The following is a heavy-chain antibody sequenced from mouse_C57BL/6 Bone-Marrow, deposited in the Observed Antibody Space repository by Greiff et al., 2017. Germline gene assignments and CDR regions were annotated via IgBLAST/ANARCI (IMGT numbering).Heavy chain of an antibody. J-gene: IGHJ4*01. Sequence: EVQLQQSGPVLVKPGASVKMSCKASGYTFTDYYMNWVKQSHGKSLEWIGVINPYNGGTSYNQKFKGKATLTVDKSSSTAYMELNSLTSEDSAVYYCARGATEVAPYAMDYWGQGTSVTVSS. CDR3: ARGATEVAPYAMDY. CDR1: GYTFTDYY. V-gene: IGHV1-19*01. D-gene: IGHD1-1*01. CDR2: INPYNGGT.